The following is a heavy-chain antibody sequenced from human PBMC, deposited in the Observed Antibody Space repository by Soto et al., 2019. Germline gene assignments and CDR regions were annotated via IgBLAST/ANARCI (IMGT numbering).Heavy chain of an antibody. V-gene: IGHV3-33*01. Sequence: QVQLVESGGGVVQPGRSLRLSCAASGFTFSSYGMHWVRQAPGKGLEWVAVIWYDGSNKYYADSVKGRFTISRDNSKNMLYLQMNSLRAEDTAVYYCEREEELSFDYWGQGTLVTVSS. D-gene: IGHD3-16*02. CDR3: EREEELSFDY. CDR1: GFTFSSYG. CDR2: IWYDGSNK. J-gene: IGHJ4*02.